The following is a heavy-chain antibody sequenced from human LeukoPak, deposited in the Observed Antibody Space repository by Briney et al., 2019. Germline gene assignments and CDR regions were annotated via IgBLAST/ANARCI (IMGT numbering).Heavy chain of an antibody. CDR3: AKTGMLRRVGYLDV. CDR1: GFIFSDYG. Sequence: GGSLRLSCVASGFIFSDYGIQWVRQAPGKGLEWVAVIAYDGNNTYYGDSVRGRFTISRDNSKKMVYLEMNSLRVEDTAVYYCAKTGMLRRVGYLDVWGKGTAVTISS. D-gene: IGHD1-1*01. CDR2: IAYDGNNT. J-gene: IGHJ6*04. V-gene: IGHV3-30*18.